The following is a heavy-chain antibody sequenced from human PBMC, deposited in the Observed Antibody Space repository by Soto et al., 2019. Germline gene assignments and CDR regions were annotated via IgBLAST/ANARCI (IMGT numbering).Heavy chain of an antibody. Sequence: PSKTRSLTRTVPRSSTSIESYYSGCIRQQPWKGLEWIGSLYYSGSTYYNPSLKSRVTISVDTSMNQFSLKLSSVTAADTAVYYCARLGYYGSGSVDVWGQGTTVT. CDR3: ARLGYYGSGSVDV. CDR1: RSSTSIESYY. D-gene: IGHD3-10*01. V-gene: IGHV4-39*01. CDR2: LYYSGST. J-gene: IGHJ6*02.